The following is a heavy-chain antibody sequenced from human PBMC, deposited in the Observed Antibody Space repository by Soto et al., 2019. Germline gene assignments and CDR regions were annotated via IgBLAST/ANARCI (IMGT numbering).Heavy chain of an antibody. J-gene: IGHJ5*02. D-gene: IGHD5-12*01. CDR1: GASISSGYDY. Sequence: PSETLSLTCAVSGASISSGYDYWSWIRQHPGKGLEWIGYIFYSGSTYYNPSLKSRVSISVDTSKNQFSLKLSSVTAADTAVYYCAREEGGGYDHRWFDPWGQGTLVTVSS. CDR3: AREEGGGYDHRWFDP. V-gene: IGHV4-31*11. CDR2: IFYSGST.